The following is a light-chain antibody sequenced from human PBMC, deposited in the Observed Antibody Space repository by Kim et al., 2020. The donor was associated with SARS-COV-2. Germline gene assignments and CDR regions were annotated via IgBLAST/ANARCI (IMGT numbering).Light chain of an antibody. CDR2: GRH. V-gene: IGLV3-19*01. Sequence: SSELTQDPAVSVALGQTVRITCQGDSLRSYYATWYQQKPRQAPVVVIYGRHNRPSGIPDRFSGSSSGNTASLTISGAQAEDEADFYCQSRDSGGNVVFGGGTQLTVL. CDR1: SLRSYY. J-gene: IGLJ2*01. CDR3: QSRDSGGNVV.